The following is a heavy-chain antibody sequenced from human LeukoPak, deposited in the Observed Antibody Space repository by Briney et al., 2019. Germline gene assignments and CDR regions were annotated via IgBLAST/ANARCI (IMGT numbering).Heavy chain of an antibody. J-gene: IGHJ4*02. V-gene: IGHV3-43*01. CDR3: VKDLVAASENVRGWYPMDY. CDR2: ISWNGARI. D-gene: IGHD6-19*01. Sequence: GGSLRLSCAASGFTFAEYTMHWVRQAPGKGLEWVSLISWNGARIHYGDSVKGRLTISRDNSKNSLYLQMNSLRTEDTALYYCVKDLVAASENVRGWYPMDYWGQGTLVTVSS. CDR1: GFTFAEYT.